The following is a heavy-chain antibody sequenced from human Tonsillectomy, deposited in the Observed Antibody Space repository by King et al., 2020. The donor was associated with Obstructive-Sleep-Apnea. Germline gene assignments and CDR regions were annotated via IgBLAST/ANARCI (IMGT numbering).Heavy chain of an antibody. V-gene: IGHV4-4*07. CDR2: IYTSGST. CDR3: ARHLYYDYVWGSKPNDAFDI. CDR1: GGSIRSYS. J-gene: IGHJ3*02. Sequence: VQLQESGPGLVRPSETLSLTCTVSGGSIRSYSWSWIRQPAGKGLEWIGRIYTSGSTNYNPCLKSRVTMSVDTSKNQFSLKLSSVTAADTAVYYCARHLYYDYVWGSKPNDAFDIWGQGTMVTVSS. D-gene: IGHD3-16*01.